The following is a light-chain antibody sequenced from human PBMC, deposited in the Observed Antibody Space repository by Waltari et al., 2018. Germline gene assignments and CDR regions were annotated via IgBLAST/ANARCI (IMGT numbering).Light chain of an antibody. CDR1: SPNIGSNT. J-gene: IGLJ3*02. Sequence: QSVLTQPPSASGTPGQRVTISCSGSSPNIGSNTVNWYQQLPGTAPKLLIYSNNQRPSGGPDRFSGSRSGTSASLAISGLQSEDEAEYYCAAWDDSLNGWVFGGGTKLTVL. CDR2: SNN. V-gene: IGLV1-44*01. CDR3: AAWDDSLNGWV.